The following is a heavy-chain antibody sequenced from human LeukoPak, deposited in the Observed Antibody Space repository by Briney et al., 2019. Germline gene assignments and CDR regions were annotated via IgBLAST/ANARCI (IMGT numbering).Heavy chain of an antibody. J-gene: IGHJ4*02. CDR2: IRSSSSYI. V-gene: IGHV3-21*01. Sequence: PGGSLRLSCAASGFTFSSYSMNWVSQAPGKGMEWVSSIRSSSSYIYYADSVKGRFTISRDNAKNSLYLQMNSLRAEDTAVYYCARVSSGYSYAPDYWGQGTLVTVSS. D-gene: IGHD5-18*01. CDR3: ARVSSGYSYAPDY. CDR1: GFTFSSYS.